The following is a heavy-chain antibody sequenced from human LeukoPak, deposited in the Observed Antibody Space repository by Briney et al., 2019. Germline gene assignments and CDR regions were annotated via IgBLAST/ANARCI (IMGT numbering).Heavy chain of an antibody. CDR2: INHNSGGT. CDR3: ARGGYSNWFDP. D-gene: IGHD1-1*01. J-gene: IGHJ5*02. V-gene: IGHV1-2*02. CDR1: GGTFSSYA. Sequence: ASVKVSCKASGGTFSSYAISWVRQAPGQGLEWMGWINHNSGGTNYAQKFQGRVTMTRDTSISTAYMELSRLRSDDTAVYYCARGGYSNWFDPWGQGTLVTVSS.